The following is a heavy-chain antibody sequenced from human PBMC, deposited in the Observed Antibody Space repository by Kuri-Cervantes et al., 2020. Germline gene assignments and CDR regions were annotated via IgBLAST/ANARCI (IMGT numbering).Heavy chain of an antibody. V-gene: IGHV3-9*01. CDR1: GFTFDDYV. Sequence: GGSLRLSCVASGFTFDDYVIFWVRQAPGKGLEWVSGISWNSGSIDYVDSVKGRFTISRDNAKNSLYLQMNSLRVEDTAVYYCTRDRWNYSGNDAFDIWGQGTMVTVSS. CDR2: ISWNSGSI. D-gene: IGHD1-7*01. CDR3: TRDRWNYSGNDAFDI. J-gene: IGHJ3*02.